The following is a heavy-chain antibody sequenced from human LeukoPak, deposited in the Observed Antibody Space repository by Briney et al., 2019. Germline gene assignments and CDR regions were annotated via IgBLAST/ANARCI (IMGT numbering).Heavy chain of an antibody. Sequence: GGSLRLSCAAPGFTFSSYWMSWVRRAPGKGLEWVANIKQDGSEKYYVDSVKGRFTISRDNAKSSLYLQMNSLRAEDTAVYYCARDLRFYDYWGQGTLVTVSS. D-gene: IGHD3-3*01. J-gene: IGHJ4*02. CDR3: ARDLRFYDY. V-gene: IGHV3-7*01. CDR1: GFTFSSYW. CDR2: IKQDGSEK.